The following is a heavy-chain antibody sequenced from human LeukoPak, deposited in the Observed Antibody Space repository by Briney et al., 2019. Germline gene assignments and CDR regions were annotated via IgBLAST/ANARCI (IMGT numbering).Heavy chain of an antibody. Sequence: GGSLRLSCAAYGFTFNSYAVHWVRQAPGKGLEWVAVISYDGSINFYAASVKGRFTISRDNSKNTLYLQMNSLRVEDTALYFCARDRRYCSGGSCYFDYFFDYWGQGTLVTVSS. J-gene: IGHJ4*02. V-gene: IGHV3-30-3*01. CDR3: ARDRRYCSGGSCYFDYFFDY. CDR1: GFTFNSYA. CDR2: ISYDGSIN. D-gene: IGHD2-15*01.